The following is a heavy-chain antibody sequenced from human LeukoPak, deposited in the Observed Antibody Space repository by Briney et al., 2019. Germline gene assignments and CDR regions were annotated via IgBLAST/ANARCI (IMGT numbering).Heavy chain of an antibody. D-gene: IGHD3-22*01. CDR3: AKGHYYDSSGFDY. J-gene: IGHJ4*02. CDR1: GFTFSNYW. Sequence: GGSLRLSCAASGFTFSNYWMHWVRQAPGKGLVWVSRINSDGINTSYADSVKGRFTISRDNAKNTLNLQMNSLRAEDMALYYCAKGHYYDSSGFDYWGQGTLVTVSS. V-gene: IGHV3-74*01. CDR2: INSDGINT.